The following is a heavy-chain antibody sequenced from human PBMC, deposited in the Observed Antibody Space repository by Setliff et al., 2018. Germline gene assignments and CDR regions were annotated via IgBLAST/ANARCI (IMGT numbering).Heavy chain of an antibody. Sequence: SVKVSCKASGGTFSSYGISWVRQVPGQGLEWMGGTIPIFSSTNYAQRFQGRVTITTDESTSTAYMELSSLRSEDTAVYYCARERGDIVTTTSYYYYLDVWGKGTTVTVSS. D-gene: IGHD5-12*01. J-gene: IGHJ6*03. CDR2: TIPIFSST. V-gene: IGHV1-69*05. CDR1: GGTFSSYG. CDR3: ARERGDIVTTTSYYYYLDV.